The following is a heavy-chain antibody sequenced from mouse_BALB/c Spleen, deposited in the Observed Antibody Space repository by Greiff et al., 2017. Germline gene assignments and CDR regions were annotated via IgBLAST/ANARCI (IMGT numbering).Heavy chain of an antibody. CDR3: ARAATMITKGFGY. CDR2: INPYNGGT. D-gene: IGHD2-4*01. J-gene: IGHJ2*01. Sequence: EVQLVESGPELVKPGASMKISCKASGYSFTGYTMNWVKQSHGKNLEWIGLINPYNGGTSYNQKFKGKATLTVDKSSSTAYMELLSLTSEDSAVYYCARAATMITKGFGYWGQSTTLTVSS. CDR1: GYSFTGYT. V-gene: IGHV1-18*01.